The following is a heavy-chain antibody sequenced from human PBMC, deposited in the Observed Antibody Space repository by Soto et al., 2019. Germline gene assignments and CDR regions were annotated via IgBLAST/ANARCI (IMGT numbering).Heavy chain of an antibody. Sequence: PGGSLRLSCAASEFTFSSYEMNWVRQAPGKGLEWVSYISSSGSTIYYADSVKGRFTISRDNAKNSLYLQMNSLRAEDTAVYYCAREYCSGGSCYGIDYWGQGTLVTVSS. D-gene: IGHD2-15*01. J-gene: IGHJ4*02. CDR2: ISSSGSTI. V-gene: IGHV3-48*03. CDR3: AREYCSGGSCYGIDY. CDR1: EFTFSSYE.